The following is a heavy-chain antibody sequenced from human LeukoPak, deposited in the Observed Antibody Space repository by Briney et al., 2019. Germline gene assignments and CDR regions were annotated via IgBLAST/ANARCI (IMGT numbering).Heavy chain of an antibody. J-gene: IGHJ4*02. CDR1: GFTFSSYW. Sequence: GGSLRLSCAASGFTFSSYWMHWVRQAPGKGLVGVSRINSDGSSTSYADSVKGRFTISRDNAKNTMYLQMNSLRAEDTAVYYCARGSGNYDFWSGYYYGTLDYWGQGTLVTVSS. D-gene: IGHD3-3*01. V-gene: IGHV3-74*01. CDR3: ARGSGNYDFWSGYYYGTLDY. CDR2: INSDGSST.